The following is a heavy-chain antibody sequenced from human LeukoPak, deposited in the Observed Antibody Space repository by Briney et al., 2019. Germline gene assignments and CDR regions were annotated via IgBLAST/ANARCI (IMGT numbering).Heavy chain of an antibody. CDR1: GGTFSSYS. CDR3: SRAPLSGPTDPGP. J-gene: IGHJ5*02. CDR2: IIPISGTP. Sequence: GASVKVSCKASGGTFSSYSISCVRQAPGQGLEWMGGIIPISGTPSYAQKFQGRVTLTADEFSGTAYMELTSLRSEDTGVYYCSRAPLSGPTDPGPWGQGTLVTVSS. V-gene: IGHV1-69*01. D-gene: IGHD1-1*01.